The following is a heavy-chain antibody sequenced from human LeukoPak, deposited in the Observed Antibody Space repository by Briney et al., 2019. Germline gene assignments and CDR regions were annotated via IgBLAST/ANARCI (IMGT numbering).Heavy chain of an antibody. Sequence: GASVKVSCKASGYTFTSYYMHWVRPAPGQGLEWMGIINPSGGSTSYAQKFQGRVTMTRGTSTSTVYMELSSLRSEDTAVYYCARDGPDYGDYAACDIWGQGTMVTVSS. D-gene: IGHD4-17*01. CDR3: ARDGPDYGDYAACDI. V-gene: IGHV1-46*01. J-gene: IGHJ3*02. CDR2: INPSGGST. CDR1: GYTFTSYY.